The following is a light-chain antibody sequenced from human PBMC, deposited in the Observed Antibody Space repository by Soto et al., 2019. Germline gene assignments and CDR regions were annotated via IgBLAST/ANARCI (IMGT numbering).Light chain of an antibody. J-gene: IGKJ4*01. CDR1: QSVITY. V-gene: IGKV3-20*01. Sequence: ESVLTQSPGTLSLSPGERATLSCRASQSVITYLAWYQQKPGQAPRLLIYGASSSATGIPDRFSGSGSGTNFTLTISRLDPEDVAVYYCQQYGSTPLTFGGGTKV. CDR2: GAS. CDR3: QQYGSTPLT.